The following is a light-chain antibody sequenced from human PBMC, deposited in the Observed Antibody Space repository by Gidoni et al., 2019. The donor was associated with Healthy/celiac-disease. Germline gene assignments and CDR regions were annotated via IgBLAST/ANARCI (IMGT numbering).Light chain of an antibody. CDR3: QQYNSYSAT. V-gene: IGKV1-5*03. CDR1: QSISSW. CDR2: KAS. Sequence: DIQMTQSPSTLSASVVDRVTITCRASQSISSWLAWYQQKPGKAPKLLIYKASSLESGVPSRFSGSGSGTECTLTISSLQPDDFATYYCQQYNSYSATFGQGTKVEIK. J-gene: IGKJ1*01.